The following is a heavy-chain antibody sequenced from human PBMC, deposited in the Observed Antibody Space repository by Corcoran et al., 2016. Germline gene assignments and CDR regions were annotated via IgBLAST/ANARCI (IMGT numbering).Heavy chain of an antibody. Sequence: QVTLKESGPALVKPTQTLTLTCTFSGFSLSTSGMRVSWIRQPPGKALEWLARIDWDDDKFYSTSLKTRLTISKDTSKNQVVLTMTNMDPVDTATYYCARSKKLSLYPDAFDIWGQGTMVTVSS. D-gene: IGHD3-16*02. V-gene: IGHV2-70*04. CDR3: ARSKKLSLYPDAFDI. J-gene: IGHJ3*02. CDR1: GFSLSTSGMR. CDR2: IDWDDDK.